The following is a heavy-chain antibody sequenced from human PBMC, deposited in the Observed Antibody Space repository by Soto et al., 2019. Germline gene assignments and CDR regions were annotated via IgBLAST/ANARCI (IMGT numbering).Heavy chain of an antibody. V-gene: IGHV1-3*05. CDR2: TNAGNGNT. J-gene: IGHJ4*02. D-gene: IGHD2-21*02. Sequence: QVQLVQYGAEEKKPGASVKVSCKASGYTFTSYAMHLVRQAPGQRLEWMGWTNAGNGNTKYSQKFQGRVTITRDTSASTAYVELSSLRSEDTAVYYCARSIVVVTALDYWGQGTLVTVSS. CDR1: GYTFTSYA. CDR3: ARSIVVVTALDY.